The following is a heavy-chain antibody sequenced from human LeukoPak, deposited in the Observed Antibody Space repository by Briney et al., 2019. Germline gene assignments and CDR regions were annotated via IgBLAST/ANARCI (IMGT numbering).Heavy chain of an antibody. J-gene: IGHJ4*02. CDR1: GFTFSSYA. CDR2: ISGSGGST. Sequence: QPGGSLRLSCAASGFTFSSYAMSWVRQAPGKGLEWVSAISGSGGSTYYADSVKGRFTISRDNSKNTLYLQMNSLRAGDTAVYYCAKDDRYQLLSGYFDYWGQGTLVTVSS. V-gene: IGHV3-23*01. D-gene: IGHD2-2*01. CDR3: AKDDRYQLLSGYFDY.